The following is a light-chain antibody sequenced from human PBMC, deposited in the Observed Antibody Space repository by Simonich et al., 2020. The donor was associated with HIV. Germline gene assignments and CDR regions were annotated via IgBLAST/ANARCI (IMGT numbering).Light chain of an antibody. J-gene: IGLJ2*01. CDR1: ALPKQY. V-gene: IGLV3-25*03. Sequence: SYELTQPPSVSVSPGQTARITCSGDALPKQYAYWYQQKPGQAPVLVIYKDSERPSGIPERFSGSSSGTTVTLTISGGQADDEADYYCQSADNSDTYHVVFGGGTKLTVL. CDR2: KDS. CDR3: QSADNSDTYHVV.